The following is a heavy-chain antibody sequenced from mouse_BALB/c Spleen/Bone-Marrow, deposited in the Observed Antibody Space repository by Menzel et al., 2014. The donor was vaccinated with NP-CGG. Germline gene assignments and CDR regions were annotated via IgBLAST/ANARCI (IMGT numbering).Heavy chain of an antibody. Sequence: VNLVESGPGLVAPSQSLSIPCTVSGFSLTSYGVHWVRQPPGKGLEWLGIIWAGGSTNYNSALMSRLSISKDNSKSQVFLKMNSLQTDDTAMYFCAIAYFGNYNYYFDYWGQGTTLTVSS. D-gene: IGHD2-10*01. J-gene: IGHJ2*01. CDR1: GFSLTSYG. CDR2: IWAGGST. CDR3: AIAYFGNYNYYFDY. V-gene: IGHV2-9*02.